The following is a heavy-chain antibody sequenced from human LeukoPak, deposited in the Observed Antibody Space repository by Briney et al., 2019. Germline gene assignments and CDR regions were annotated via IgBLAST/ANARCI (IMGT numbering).Heavy chain of an antibody. J-gene: IGHJ4*02. CDR2: ISSKSGYI. Sequence: PGGSLRLSCAASGFAFSYFNLNWVRQAPGKGLEWVASISSKSGYIYYADSVGGRFTISRDNAKDSLYLQMDSLRAEDTAVYYCASFGIYCSGGSCYYFDSWGQGTLVTVSS. CDR1: GFAFSYFN. D-gene: IGHD2-15*01. V-gene: IGHV3-21*01. CDR3: ASFGIYCSGGSCYYFDS.